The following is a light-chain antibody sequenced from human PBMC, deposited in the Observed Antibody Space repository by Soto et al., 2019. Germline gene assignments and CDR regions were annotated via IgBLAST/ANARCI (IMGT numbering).Light chain of an antibody. CDR2: GAS. CDR1: QSVSSSY. J-gene: IGKJ1*01. Sequence: EIVLTQSPGTLSLSPGERATLSCRASQSVSSSYLAWYQQKPGQAPRLLIYGASSRATGIPDRFSGSGSGTDFTLTISRLEPEDFEVYYCQQYGSWTFGQGTKVDIK. CDR3: QQYGSWT. V-gene: IGKV3-20*01.